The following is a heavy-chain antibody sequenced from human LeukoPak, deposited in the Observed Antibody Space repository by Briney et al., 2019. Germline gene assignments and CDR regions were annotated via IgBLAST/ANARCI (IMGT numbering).Heavy chain of an antibody. CDR2: ISSSSSYI. V-gene: IGHV3-21*01. CDR3: ARGIVVVPAAIDLPYYFDY. Sequence: GGSLRLSCAASGFTFSSYSMNWVRQAPGKGLEWVSSISSSSSYIYYADSVKGRFTISRDNAKNSLYLQMNSPRAEDTAVYYCARGIVVVPAAIDLPYYFDYWGQGTLVTISS. D-gene: IGHD2-2*01. J-gene: IGHJ4*02. CDR1: GFTFSSYS.